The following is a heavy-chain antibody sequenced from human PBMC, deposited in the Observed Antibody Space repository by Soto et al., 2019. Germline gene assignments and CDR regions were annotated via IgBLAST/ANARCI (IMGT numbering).Heavy chain of an antibody. V-gene: IGHV4-4*07. CDR2: IYTSGST. CDR1: GGSISSYY. J-gene: IGHJ6*02. D-gene: IGHD3-16*02. Sequence: SETLSLTCTVSGGSISSYYWSWIRQPAGKGLEWIGRIYTSGSTNYNPSLKSRVTMSVDTSKNQFSLKLSSVTAADTAVYYCARDQLLYDYVWGSYRYFYYGMGVWGQGTTVTVSS. CDR3: ARDQLLYDYVWGSYRYFYYGMGV.